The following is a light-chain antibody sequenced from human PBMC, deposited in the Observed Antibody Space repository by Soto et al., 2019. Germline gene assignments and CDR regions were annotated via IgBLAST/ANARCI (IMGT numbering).Light chain of an antibody. J-gene: IGKJ3*01. CDR1: QSVSSSY. CDR3: QQYGSSPSIT. CDR2: GAS. V-gene: IGKV3-20*01. Sequence: EIVLTQSPCTLSLSPGERATLSCRASQSVSSSYLAWYQQKPGQAPRLLIYGASIRATGIPDRFSGSGSGTDFTLTISRLEPEDFAVYYCQQYGSSPSITFGPGTKVDIK.